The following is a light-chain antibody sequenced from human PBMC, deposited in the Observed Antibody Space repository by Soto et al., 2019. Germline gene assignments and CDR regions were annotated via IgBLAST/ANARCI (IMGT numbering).Light chain of an antibody. CDR1: QGISSY. V-gene: IGKV1-9*01. CDR2: AAS. CDR3: QHLNSYPMYT. Sequence: DIQLTQSPSFLSASVGHRVTITCRASQGISSYLAWYQQKPGKAPKLLIHAASTLQSGLPSRFSGSGSATELTLTISRLQPEDLATYCCQHLNSYPMYTFGQGTKLEIK. J-gene: IGKJ2*01.